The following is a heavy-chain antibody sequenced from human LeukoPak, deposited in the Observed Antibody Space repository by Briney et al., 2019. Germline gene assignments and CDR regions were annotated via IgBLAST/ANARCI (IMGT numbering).Heavy chain of an antibody. Sequence: PSETLSLTCTVSGGSISSSSYSWGWIRQPPGKGLEWIGSIYYSGSTYYNPSLKSRVTISVDTSKNQFSLKLSSVTAADTAVYYCARHLGRGYDFWSGYYKVNYMDVWGKGTTVTVSS. CDR1: GGSISSSSYS. CDR3: ARHLGRGYDFWSGYYKVNYMDV. D-gene: IGHD3-3*01. CDR2: IYYSGST. J-gene: IGHJ6*03. V-gene: IGHV4-39*01.